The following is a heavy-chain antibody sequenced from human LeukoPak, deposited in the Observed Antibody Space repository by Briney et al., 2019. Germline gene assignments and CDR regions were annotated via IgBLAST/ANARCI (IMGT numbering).Heavy chain of an antibody. D-gene: IGHD3-10*01. CDR3: ARHRPDLHGDFDF. Sequence: SGTLSLTCTVSGPSISPYRWSWIRQPPGKGLEWIGYAFYSVSPTYNPSLKSRLTISIERFANRFSLQLRSVTAADTAVYFCARHRPDLHGDFDFWGQGLLVAVSS. J-gene: IGHJ4*02. CDR1: GPSISPYR. CDR2: AFYSVSP. V-gene: IGHV4-59*08.